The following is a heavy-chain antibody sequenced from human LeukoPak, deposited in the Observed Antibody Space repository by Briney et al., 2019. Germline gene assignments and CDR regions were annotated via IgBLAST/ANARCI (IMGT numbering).Heavy chain of an antibody. D-gene: IGHD6-19*01. V-gene: IGHV3-21*01. CDR3: TRGPTLIGVAGTWPLDY. CDR1: GFTFSDYS. Sequence: PGGSLRLSCAASGFTFSDYSMHWVRQAPGKGLEWVSSISSGSTYKYSADSLKGRFTISRDDAKNSLYLQMNSLRAEDSAVYYCTRGPTLIGVAGTWPLDYWGQGTLVTVSS. CDR2: ISSGSTYK. J-gene: IGHJ4*02.